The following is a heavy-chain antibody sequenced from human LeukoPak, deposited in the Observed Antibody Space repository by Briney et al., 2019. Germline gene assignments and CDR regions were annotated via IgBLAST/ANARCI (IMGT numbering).Heavy chain of an antibody. CDR1: GFTFSNAW. CDR2: IKSKTDGGTT. J-gene: IGHJ5*02. D-gene: IGHD5-18*01. Sequence: GGSLRLSCAASGFTFSNAWMSWVRQAPGKGLEWVGRIKSKTDGGTTDYAAPVKGRFTISRDDSKNTLYLQMNSLKTEDTAVYYCTTGRGIQLWTRNPFDPWDQGTLVTVSS. V-gene: IGHV3-15*01. CDR3: TTGRGIQLWTRNPFDP.